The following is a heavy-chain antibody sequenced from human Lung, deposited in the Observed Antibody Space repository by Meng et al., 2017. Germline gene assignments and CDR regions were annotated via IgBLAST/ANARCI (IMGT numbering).Heavy chain of an antibody. J-gene: IGHJ4*02. Sequence: GQLEQGGVGLLKRSYTLSLTCVCAGGSFSDDYWGWIRQPPGKGLEWIGEINHSGSTNYNPSLESRATISVDTSQNNLSLKLSSVTAADSAVYYCARGPTTMAHDFDYWGQGTLVTVSS. CDR1: GGSFSDDY. CDR2: INHSGST. CDR3: ARGPTTMAHDFDY. V-gene: IGHV4-34*01. D-gene: IGHD4-11*01.